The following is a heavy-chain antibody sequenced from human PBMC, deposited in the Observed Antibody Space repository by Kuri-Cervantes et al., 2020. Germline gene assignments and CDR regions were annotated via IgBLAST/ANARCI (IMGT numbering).Heavy chain of an antibody. CDR2: ISYDGSNK. CDR1: GFIFSSYG. Sequence: GESLKISCAASGFIFSSYGMHWVRQAPGKGLEWVAVISYDGSNKYYADSVKGRFTISRDNSKNTLYLQMNSLRAEDTAVYYCAKVGSSSWHTYYFDCWGQGTLVTVSS. V-gene: IGHV3-30*18. D-gene: IGHD6-13*01. CDR3: AKVGSSSWHTYYFDC. J-gene: IGHJ4*02.